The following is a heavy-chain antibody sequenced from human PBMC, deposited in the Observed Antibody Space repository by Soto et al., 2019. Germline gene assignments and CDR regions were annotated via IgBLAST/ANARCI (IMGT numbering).Heavy chain of an antibody. CDR3: ARESVVAQGSMAARYFDY. J-gene: IGHJ4*02. CDR1: GDSVSSNSAA. V-gene: IGHV6-1*01. Sequence: SQTLSLTCAISGDSVSSNSAAWNWIRQSPSRGLEWLGRTYYRFRWYNDYAESVKSRITINPDTSKNHFSLHLNSVTPEDTAVYYCARESVVAQGSMAARYFDYWGQGTLVTVSS. D-gene: IGHD6-6*01. CDR2: TYYRFRWYN.